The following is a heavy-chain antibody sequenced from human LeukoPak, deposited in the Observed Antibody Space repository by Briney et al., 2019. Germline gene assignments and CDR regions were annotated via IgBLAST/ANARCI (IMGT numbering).Heavy chain of an antibody. CDR1: GCTFTSYG. CDR2: ISAYNGNT. CDR3: ARIFLSVVAPKRWFDP. Sequence: ASVKVSCKASGCTFTSYGISWVRQAPGRGLEWMGWISAYNGNTNYAQKLLGRVTMTTDTSTSTAYMELRSLRSDDTAVYYCARIFLSVVAPKRWFDPWGQGTLVTVSS. D-gene: IGHD4-23*01. J-gene: IGHJ5*02. V-gene: IGHV1-18*01.